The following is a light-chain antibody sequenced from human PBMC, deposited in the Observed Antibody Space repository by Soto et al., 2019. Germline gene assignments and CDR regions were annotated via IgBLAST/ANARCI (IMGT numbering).Light chain of an antibody. Sequence: EIVLTQSPATLSLSPGETATLSCRASQSVSSSLAWYQQKPGQTPRLLLYDASNRATGIPARFSGSGSGTDFTLTVSSLEPEDFAVYYCQQRSSWHLTFGGGTKVEIK. CDR2: DAS. CDR1: QSVSSS. CDR3: QQRSSWHLT. V-gene: IGKV3-11*01. J-gene: IGKJ4*01.